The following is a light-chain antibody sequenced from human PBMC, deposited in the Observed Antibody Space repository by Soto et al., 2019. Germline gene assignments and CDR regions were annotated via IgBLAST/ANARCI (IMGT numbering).Light chain of an antibody. J-gene: IGLJ1*01. CDR2: DVS. V-gene: IGLV2-8*01. CDR1: SSDVGSYYY. Sequence: QSVLTQPPSASGAPGQSVTISCTGTSSDVGSYYYVSWYQQHPGKAPRLMIYDVSKLPSGVPDRFSGSKSGNTASLTVSGLQAEDEANYFCSSYAGRHSYVFGAGTKVTVL. CDR3: SSYAGRHSYV.